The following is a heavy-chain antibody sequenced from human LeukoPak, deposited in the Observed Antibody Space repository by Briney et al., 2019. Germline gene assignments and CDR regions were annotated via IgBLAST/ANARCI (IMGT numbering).Heavy chain of an antibody. CDR2: IRSKANSYAT. V-gene: IGHV3-73*01. D-gene: IGHD5-24*01. J-gene: IGHJ4*02. Sequence: QPGGSLRLSCAASGFTFSGSAMHWVRQASGKGLEWVARIRSKANSYATAYAASVKGRITISRDDSKNTAYLQMNSLKTEDTAVYYCTRLGDGYKIDYWGQGTLVTVSS. CDR3: TRLGDGYKIDY. CDR1: GFTFSGSA.